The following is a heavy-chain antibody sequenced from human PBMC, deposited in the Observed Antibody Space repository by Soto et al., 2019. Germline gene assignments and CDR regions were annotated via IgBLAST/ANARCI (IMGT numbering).Heavy chain of an antibody. Sequence: GGSLRLSCAASGFSFSNYGMHWVRQAPGKGLEWVAVISYDGSSKYHADSVKGRFTVSRDNSKNTLHLQMNSLRAEDTAVYYCSKDRRGGRAVLDSWGQGTPVTVSS. J-gene: IGHJ4*02. V-gene: IGHV3-30*18. CDR3: SKDRRGGRAVLDS. CDR2: ISYDGSSK. D-gene: IGHD2-8*01. CDR1: GFSFSNYG.